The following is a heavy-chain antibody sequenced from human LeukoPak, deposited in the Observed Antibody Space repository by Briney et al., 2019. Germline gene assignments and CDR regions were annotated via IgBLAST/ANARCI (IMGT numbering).Heavy chain of an antibody. J-gene: IGHJ4*02. CDR1: GYTFTDYG. V-gene: IGHV1-18*01. Sequence: ASVKVSCKASGYTFTDYGISWVRQAPGQGLEWMGWISTYNGDTNFAQKFQGRVTMTTDTSTNTAYMELRSLTSDHTAVYYCARGSHYDYWGQGTLVTVSS. CDR3: ARGSHYDY. CDR2: ISTYNGDT. D-gene: IGHD1-26*01.